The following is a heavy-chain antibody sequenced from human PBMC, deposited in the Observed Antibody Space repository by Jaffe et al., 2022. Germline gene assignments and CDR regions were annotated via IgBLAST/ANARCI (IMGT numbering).Heavy chain of an antibody. CDR3: ARSESRYGGNRAYDY. Sequence: QVQLQESGPGLVKPSETLSLTCTVSGGSISSYYWSWIRQPPGKGLEWIGYIYYSGSTNYNPSLKSRVTISVDTSKNQFSLKLSSVTAADTAVYYCARSESRYGGNRAYDYWGQGTLVTVSS. D-gene: IGHD4-17*01. J-gene: IGHJ4*02. V-gene: IGHV4-59*01. CDR1: GGSISSYY. CDR2: IYYSGST.